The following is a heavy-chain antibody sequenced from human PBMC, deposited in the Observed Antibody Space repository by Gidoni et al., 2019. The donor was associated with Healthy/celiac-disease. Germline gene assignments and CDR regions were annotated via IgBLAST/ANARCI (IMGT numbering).Heavy chain of an antibody. D-gene: IGHD3-10*01. CDR2: IYTRGST. J-gene: IGHJ6*02. CDR1: GGSLSSYY. CDR3: ARDGLCGFGELLCGYYYYGMDV. V-gene: IGHV4-4*07. Sequence: QVQLQASGPGLVKPSETLSLTCTVSGGSLSSYYWRWIRQPAGKGLEWIGRIYTRGSTNYNPSLKSRVTMSVDTSKNQFSLKLSSVTAADTAVYYCARDGLCGFGELLCGYYYYGMDVWGQGTTVTVSS.